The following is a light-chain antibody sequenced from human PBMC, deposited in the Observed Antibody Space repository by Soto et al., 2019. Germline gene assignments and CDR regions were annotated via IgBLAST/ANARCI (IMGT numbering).Light chain of an antibody. CDR2: GAS. V-gene: IGKV3-15*01. CDR1: QSVSSN. CDR3: QHYNNWPLT. J-gene: IGKJ4*01. Sequence: EIVMTQSPATLSVSPGERVTLSCRASQSVSSNLAWYQQKPGQAPRLLIFGASIRATGITARFSGSGSGTEFTLTISSLQSEDFAVYYCQHYNNWPLTFGGGTKVEIK.